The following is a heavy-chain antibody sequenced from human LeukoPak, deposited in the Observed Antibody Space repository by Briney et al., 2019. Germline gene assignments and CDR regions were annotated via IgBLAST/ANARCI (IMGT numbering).Heavy chain of an antibody. CDR3: ARGPGHYDSSGYFDY. CDR2: IIPIFGTA. J-gene: IGHJ4*02. Sequence: ASVKVSCKASGYTFTSYGISWVRQAPGQGLEWMGGIIPIFGTANYAQKFQGRVTITADESTSTAYMELSSLRSEDTAVYYCARGPGHYDSSGYFDYWGQGTLVTVSS. CDR1: GYTFTSYG. V-gene: IGHV1-69*13. D-gene: IGHD3-22*01.